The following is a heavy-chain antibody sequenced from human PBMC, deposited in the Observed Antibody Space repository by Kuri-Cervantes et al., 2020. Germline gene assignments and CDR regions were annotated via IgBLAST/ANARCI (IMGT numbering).Heavy chain of an antibody. CDR2: INHSGST. Sequence: SEILSLTLPVPGGSISSYYWSWIRQPPGKGLEWIGEINHSGSTNYNPSLKSRVTISVDTSKNQFSLKLSSVTAADTAVYYCATGGAYCGGDCYPGVAFDIWGQGTMVTVSS. CDR1: GGSISSYY. CDR3: ATGGAYCGGDCYPGVAFDI. J-gene: IGHJ3*02. D-gene: IGHD2-21*02. V-gene: IGHV4-34*01.